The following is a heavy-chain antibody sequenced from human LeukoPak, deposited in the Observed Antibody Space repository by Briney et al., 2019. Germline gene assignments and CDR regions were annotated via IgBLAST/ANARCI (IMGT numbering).Heavy chain of an antibody. CDR2: ISGSGGSA. V-gene: IGHV3-23*01. CDR1: GFTFSSYA. D-gene: IGHD2-2*03. CDR3: AKVGYCSSTSCYYFDY. Sequence: GGSLRLSCAASGFTFSSYAMSWVRQAPGEGLEWVSAISGSGGSAYYADSVKGRFTISRDNSKNTLYLQMNSLRAEDTAVYYCAKVGYCSSTSCYYFDYWGQGTLVTVSS. J-gene: IGHJ4*02.